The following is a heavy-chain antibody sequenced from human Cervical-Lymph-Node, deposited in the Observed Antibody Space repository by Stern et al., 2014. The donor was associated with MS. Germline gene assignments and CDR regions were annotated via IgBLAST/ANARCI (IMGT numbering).Heavy chain of an antibody. Sequence: QLQLQESGPGLVKPSETLSLTCTVSGGSISSSSYYWGWIRQPPGKGLEWIGTIYYSGSTYYSPSLQSRVTISGDTATNPSSLKLSFVTAADTAVYYCAFNFWSGYYYFDYWGQGTLVTVSS. CDR2: IYYSGST. CDR1: GGSISSSSYY. V-gene: IGHV4-39*01. CDR3: AFNFWSGYYYFDY. D-gene: IGHD3-3*01. J-gene: IGHJ4*02.